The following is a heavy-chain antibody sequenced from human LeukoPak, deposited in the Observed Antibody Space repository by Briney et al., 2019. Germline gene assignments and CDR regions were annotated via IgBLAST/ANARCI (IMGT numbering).Heavy chain of an antibody. J-gene: IGHJ4*02. CDR1: GGSISSYY. Sequence: SETLSLTCTVPGGSISSYYWSWIRQPPGKGLEWIGYIYYSGSTNYNPSLKSRVTISVDTSKNQFSLKLSSVTAADTAVYYCAAYRLPDSFDYWGQGTLVTVSS. V-gene: IGHV4-59*12. CDR2: IYYSGST. CDR3: AAYRLPDSFDY. D-gene: IGHD4-11*01.